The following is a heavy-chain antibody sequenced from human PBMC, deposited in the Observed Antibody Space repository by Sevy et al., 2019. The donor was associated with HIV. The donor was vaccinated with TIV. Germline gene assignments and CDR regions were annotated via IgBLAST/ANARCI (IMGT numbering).Heavy chain of an antibody. CDR2: VYYTGGT. CDR1: GGSINSDH. CDR3: ARRNDFDI. J-gene: IGHJ3*02. Sequence: SETLSLTCTVSGGSINSDHWNWIRQPPGKGLEWIGYVYYTGGTNYNPSLKNRVTISVDRTKNQFSLKLTSVTAADTAVNYCARRNDFDIWGQGTMVTVS. V-gene: IGHV4-59*08.